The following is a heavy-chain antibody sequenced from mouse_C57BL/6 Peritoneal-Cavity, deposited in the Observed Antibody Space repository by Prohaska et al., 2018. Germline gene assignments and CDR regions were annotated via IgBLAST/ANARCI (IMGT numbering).Heavy chain of an antibody. CDR1: GFSLTSYG. V-gene: IGHV2-2*01. J-gene: IGHJ4*01. CDR2: ICSGGST. CDR3: TRNLRPYAMDY. Sequence: QVQLKQSGPGLVQPSQSLSITCTVSGFSLTSYGVHWVRQSPGKGLEWLGVICSGGSTDYNAAFISRLSSSKDNSKSQVFFKMNSLQADDTAIYYCTRNLRPYAMDYLGQGASVTVSS.